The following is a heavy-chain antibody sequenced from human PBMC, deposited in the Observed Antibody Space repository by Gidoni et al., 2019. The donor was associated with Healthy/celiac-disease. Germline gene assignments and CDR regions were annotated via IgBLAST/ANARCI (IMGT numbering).Heavy chain of an antibody. V-gene: IGHV3-30*18. J-gene: IGHJ6*02. D-gene: IGHD6-13*01. CDR2: ISYDGSNK. Sequence: QVQLVESGGGVVQPGRSLRLSCAASGFTFSSYGMHWVRQAPGKGLEWVAVISYDGSNKYYADSVKGRFTISRDNSKNTLYLQMNSLRAEDTAVYYCAKDRGSSWPHYYYYGMDVWGQGTTVTVSS. CDR3: AKDRGSSWPHYYYYGMDV. CDR1: GFTFSSYG.